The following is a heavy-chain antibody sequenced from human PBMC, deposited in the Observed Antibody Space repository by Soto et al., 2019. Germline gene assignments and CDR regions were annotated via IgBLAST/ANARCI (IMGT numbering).Heavy chain of an antibody. CDR2: IYYSGST. D-gene: IGHD2-2*01. CDR1: GGSISSSSYS. CDR3: GRQPGHCGSTTCFGYYSVDV. V-gene: IGHV4-39*01. J-gene: IGHJ6*02. Sequence: QLQLQESGPRLVKPSETLSLTCSVSGGSISSSSYSWGWIRQPPGKGLEWIGTIYYSGSTHYNPSLEGRAAISADTPNNQWSLRLSSVTAADTAVYYCGRQPGHCGSTTCFGYYSVDVWGQGTTVTVS.